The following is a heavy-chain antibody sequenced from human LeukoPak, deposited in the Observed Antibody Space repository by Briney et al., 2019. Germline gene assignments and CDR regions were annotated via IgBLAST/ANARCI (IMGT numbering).Heavy chain of an antibody. Sequence: PGGSLRLSCAASGFTFDDYAMHWVRQAPGKGLEWVSGISWNSGNIGYADSVKGRFTISRDNAKNSLYLQMNSLRAEDTALYYCAKDSTSEYSSSFSRFDPWGQGTLVTVAS. J-gene: IGHJ5*02. V-gene: IGHV3-9*01. CDR1: GFTFDDYA. CDR3: AKDSTSEYSSSFSRFDP. CDR2: ISWNSGNI. D-gene: IGHD6-6*01.